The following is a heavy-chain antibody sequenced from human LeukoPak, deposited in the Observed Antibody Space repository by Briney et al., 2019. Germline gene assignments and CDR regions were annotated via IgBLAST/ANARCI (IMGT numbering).Heavy chain of an antibody. J-gene: IGHJ6*03. Sequence: SVKVSCKASGGTFSSYAISWVRQAPGQGLEWMGGIIPIFGTADYAQKFQGRVTITADESTSTAYMELSSLRSEDTAVYYCARVGGSYLNYYYYMDVWGKGTTVTVSS. CDR3: ARVGGSYLNYYYYMDV. D-gene: IGHD1-26*01. CDR1: GGTFSSYA. V-gene: IGHV1-69*01. CDR2: IIPIFGTA.